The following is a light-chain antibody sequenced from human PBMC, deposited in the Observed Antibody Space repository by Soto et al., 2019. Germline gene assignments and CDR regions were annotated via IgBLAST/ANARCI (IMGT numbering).Light chain of an antibody. CDR2: GAS. Sequence: EIVMTQSPATLSVSPGERATLSCRASQSVSSKLAWYQQKPGQAPRLLIYGASTRATGIPARFSGSGSGTEFTLTISSLQSEEFAVYYCQQYNTWPPITFGQGTRLEIK. V-gene: IGKV3-15*01. J-gene: IGKJ5*01. CDR3: QQYNTWPPIT. CDR1: QSVSSK.